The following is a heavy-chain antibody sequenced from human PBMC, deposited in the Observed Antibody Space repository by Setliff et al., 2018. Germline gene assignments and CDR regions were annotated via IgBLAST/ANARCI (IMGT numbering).Heavy chain of an antibody. CDR3: ARGRIAERPEAIDY. Sequence: PSETLSLTCAVYGESFDNHYWTWIRQPPGERLEWIGEINHRGFTDHKPSLKSRLTMSVDTSRNQFSLNLGSVTAADTGVYYCARGRIAERPEAIDYWGQGTPVTVSS. J-gene: IGHJ4*02. V-gene: IGHV4-34*01. CDR2: INHRGFT. CDR1: GESFDNHY. D-gene: IGHD6-6*01.